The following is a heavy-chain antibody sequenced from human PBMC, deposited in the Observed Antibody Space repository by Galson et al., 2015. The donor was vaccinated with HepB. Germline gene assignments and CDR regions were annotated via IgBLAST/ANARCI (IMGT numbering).Heavy chain of an antibody. CDR1: GFPFSTHW. Sequence: SLRLSCAASGFPFSTHWMSWVRQAPGNGLEWVANINDYGSAKYYVDSVKGRFTISRDNAKNSLYLQMNSLRAEDTAVYYCARDRLRVGATGGFDYWGQGALV. J-gene: IGHJ4*02. CDR3: ARDRLRVGATGGFDY. CDR2: INDYGSAK. V-gene: IGHV3-7*03. D-gene: IGHD1-26*01.